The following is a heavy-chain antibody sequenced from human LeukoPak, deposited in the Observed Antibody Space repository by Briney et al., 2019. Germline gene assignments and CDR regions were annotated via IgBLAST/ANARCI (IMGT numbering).Heavy chain of an antibody. CDR3: ARDRGEGFDP. J-gene: IGHJ5*02. CDR2: IYSAGRT. D-gene: IGHD3-10*01. CDR1: GCTVSDNH. V-gene: IGHV3-53*01. Sequence: PGGSLRLSCAASGCTVSDNHMSWVPHAPGKGLERVSIIYSAGRTYYTDSVKGRFTISRDKSKNTLYLQMNSLTAEDTAVYYCARDRGEGFDPWGQGTLVTVSS.